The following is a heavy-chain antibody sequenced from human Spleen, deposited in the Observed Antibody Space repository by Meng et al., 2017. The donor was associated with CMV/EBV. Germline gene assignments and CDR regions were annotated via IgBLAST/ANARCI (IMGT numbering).Heavy chain of an antibody. V-gene: IGHV1-46*01. CDR1: GYTFTSYY. J-gene: IGHJ4*02. CDR3: ASQWQGEWELTH. CDR2: INPSGGST. Sequence: ASVKVSCKASGYTFTSYYMHWVRQAPGQGLEWMGIINPSGGSTSYAQKFQGRVTMTRRTSITTAYMELSRLTSDDTAVYYCASQWQGEWELTHWGQGTLVTVSS. D-gene: IGHD1-26*01.